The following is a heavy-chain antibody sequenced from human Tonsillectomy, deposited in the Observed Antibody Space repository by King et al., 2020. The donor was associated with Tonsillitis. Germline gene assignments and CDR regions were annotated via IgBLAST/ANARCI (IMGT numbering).Heavy chain of an antibody. CDR1: GGSISSYY. J-gene: IGHJ6*02. V-gene: IGHV4-59*01. CDR3: ARDGDNYASGTVCVYYYGMDV. D-gene: IGHD5-18*01. Sequence: QLQESGPGLVKPSETLSLTCTAAGGSISSYYWSWIRQPPGKGLEWIGITYYSGSTNYKPSLKSRVTISVDTSKNKFSLKLSCMTAADTAVYYCARDGDNYASGTVCVYYYGMDVWGQGTTVTVSS. CDR2: TYYSGST.